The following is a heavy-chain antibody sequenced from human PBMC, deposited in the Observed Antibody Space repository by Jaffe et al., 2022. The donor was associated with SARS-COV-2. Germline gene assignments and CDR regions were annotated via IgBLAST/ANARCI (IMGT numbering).Heavy chain of an antibody. V-gene: IGHV3-15*01. CDR2: IKSKSEYEAA. CDR1: GFTFSRAW. J-gene: IGHJ6*02. Sequence: EVQLVESGGGLVEPGGSLRLSCVVSGFTFSRAWMNWVRQAPGKGLEWVARIKSKSEYEAADYPASVRGRFTITRDDSENTLYLQLTSLKAEDTAVYYCTTDPLYHFWTGDKTGGTHVWGQGTTVTVSS. CDR3: TTDPLYHFWTGDKTGGTHV. D-gene: IGHD3-3*02.